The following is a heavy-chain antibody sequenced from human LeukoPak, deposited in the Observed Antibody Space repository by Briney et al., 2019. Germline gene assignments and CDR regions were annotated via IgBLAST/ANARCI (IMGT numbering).Heavy chain of an antibody. CDR3: ARSSEQQLVRQLDY. CDR2: VCHKGDA. Sequence: SETLSLTCTVPGDSISGYYWNWVPQPPGKGLEWVGYVCHKGDANYNANYSPSLKSRLTISVDTSKNHFILRLSSVTAADTAVYYCARSSEQQLVRQLDYWGQGTLVTVSS. J-gene: IGHJ4*02. D-gene: IGHD6-13*01. CDR1: GDSISGYY. V-gene: IGHV4-59*01.